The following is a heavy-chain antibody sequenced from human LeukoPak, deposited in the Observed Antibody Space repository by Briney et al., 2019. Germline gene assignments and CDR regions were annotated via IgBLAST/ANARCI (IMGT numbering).Heavy chain of an antibody. CDR2: IYYSGST. J-gene: IGHJ6*03. D-gene: IGHD6-6*01. CDR3: ARQQLVTDYYYYYMDV. V-gene: IGHV4-59*08. CDR1: GGSIRNYY. Sequence: SETLSLTCTVSGGSIRNYYWSWIRQPPGKGLEWIGNIYYSGSTRNNPSLKSRVTISVDTSKNQFSLKLSSVTAADTAVYYCARQQLVTDYYYYYMDVWGKGTTVTVSS.